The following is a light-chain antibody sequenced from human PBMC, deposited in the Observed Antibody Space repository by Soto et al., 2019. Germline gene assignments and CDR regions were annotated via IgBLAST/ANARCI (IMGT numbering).Light chain of an antibody. CDR1: QSISSS. V-gene: IGKV3-11*01. J-gene: IGKJ2*01. CDR3: QHYGRSPYT. CDR2: DAS. Sequence: EIVLIQSPVTLSLSPGERATLSCRASQSISSSLAWYQQNPGQAPRLLIFDASNRATGIPVRFSGSGSGTDFTLTISSLEPDDFTVYYCQHYGRSPYTFGLGTKLEI.